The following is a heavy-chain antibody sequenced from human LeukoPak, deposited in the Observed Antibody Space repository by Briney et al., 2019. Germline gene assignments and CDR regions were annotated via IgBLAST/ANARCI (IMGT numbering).Heavy chain of an antibody. Sequence: ASVKVSCKASRYTFTIYAMHWVRQAPGQRLEWIGWINAGNGNTKYSQKFQGRVTITRDTSASTAYMELSSLRSEDTAVYYCARGRYCSSTSCYNWFDPWGQGTLVTVSS. CDR2: INAGNGNT. CDR3: ARGRYCSSTSCYNWFDP. CDR1: RYTFTIYA. V-gene: IGHV1-3*01. D-gene: IGHD2-2*01. J-gene: IGHJ5*02.